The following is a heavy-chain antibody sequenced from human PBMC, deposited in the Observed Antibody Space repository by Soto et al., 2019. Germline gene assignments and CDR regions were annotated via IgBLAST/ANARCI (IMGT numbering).Heavy chain of an antibody. V-gene: IGHV4-34*01. J-gene: IGHJ6*02. D-gene: IGHD4-17*01. CDR3: ARCSRTTVVTQEEDV. CDR2: INHSGST. Sequence: KPSETLSLTCAVYGGSFSGYYWSWIRQPPGKGLEWIGEINHSGSTNYNPSLKSRVTISVDTSKNQFSLKLSSVTAADTAVYYWARCSRTTVVTQEEDVWGQGPTVTVSS. CDR1: GGSFSGYY.